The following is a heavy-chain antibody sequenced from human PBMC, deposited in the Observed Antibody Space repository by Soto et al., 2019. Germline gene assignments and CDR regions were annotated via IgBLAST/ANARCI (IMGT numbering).Heavy chain of an antibody. D-gene: IGHD3-3*01. CDR2: IYYSGST. J-gene: IGHJ4*02. CDR3: ARVVPLWSGYYPYYFDY. V-gene: IGHV4-31*02. Sequence: GCHRSFKKPHPGKGLEWIGYIYYSGSTYYNPSLKSRVTISVDTSKNQFSLKLSSVTAADTAVYYCARVVPLWSGYYPYYFDYWGQGTLVTVSS. CDR1: GCH.